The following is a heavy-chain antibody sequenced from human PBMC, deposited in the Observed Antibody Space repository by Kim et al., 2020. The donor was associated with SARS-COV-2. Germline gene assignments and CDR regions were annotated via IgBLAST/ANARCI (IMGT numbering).Heavy chain of an antibody. CDR1: GGSISSSNW. Sequence: SETLSLTCAVSGGSISSSNWWSWVRQPPGKGLEWIGEIYHSGSTNYNPSLKSRVTISVDKSKNQFSLKLSSVTAADTAVYYCARGSSSGWYRGSMDVWGQGTTVTVSS. D-gene: IGHD6-19*01. CDR3: ARGSSSGWYRGSMDV. V-gene: IGHV4-4*02. J-gene: IGHJ6*02. CDR2: IYHSGST.